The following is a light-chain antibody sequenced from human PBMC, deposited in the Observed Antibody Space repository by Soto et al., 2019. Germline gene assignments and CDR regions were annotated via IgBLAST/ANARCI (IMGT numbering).Light chain of an antibody. V-gene: IGLV2-14*01. CDR1: SSDVGGYNY. Sequence: SVLTQPASVSGSPGQSITISCTGTSSDVGGYNYVSWYQQHPGKGPKLMIYEVSNRPSGVSNRFSGSRSGNTASLTISGLQAEDEADYYCSSYTSINSYVFGSGTKVTVL. CDR3: SSYTSINSYV. CDR2: EVS. J-gene: IGLJ1*01.